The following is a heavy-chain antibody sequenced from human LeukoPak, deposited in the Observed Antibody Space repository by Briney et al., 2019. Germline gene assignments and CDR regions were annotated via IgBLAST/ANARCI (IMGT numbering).Heavy chain of an antibody. CDR3: ARVEWGIVGATTCHFDY. Sequence: SETLSLTCAVYGGSFSGYYWSWIRQPPGKGLEWIGEINHSGSTNYNPSLKSRVTISVDTSKNQFSLKLSSVTAADTAVYYCARVEWGIVGATTCHFDYWGQGTLVTVSS. V-gene: IGHV4-34*01. D-gene: IGHD1-26*01. CDR1: GGSFSGYY. CDR2: INHSGST. J-gene: IGHJ4*02.